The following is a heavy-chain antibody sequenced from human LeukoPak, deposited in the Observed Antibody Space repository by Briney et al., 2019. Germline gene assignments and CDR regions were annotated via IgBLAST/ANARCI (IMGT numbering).Heavy chain of an antibody. Sequence: ASVKVSCKASGYTFTSYALHWVRQAPGQRLEWMAWINVGNGYTKYSQMFQGRVTITRDTSASIAYMELSSLRSEDTAVYYCARDVRGWSLDYWGQGTLVTVSS. CDR3: ARDVRGWSLDY. CDR2: INVGNGYT. J-gene: IGHJ4*02. D-gene: IGHD2-15*01. CDR1: GYTFTSYA. V-gene: IGHV1-3*01.